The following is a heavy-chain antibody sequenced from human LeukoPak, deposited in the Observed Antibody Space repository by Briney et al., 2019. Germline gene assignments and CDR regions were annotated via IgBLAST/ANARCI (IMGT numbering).Heavy chain of an antibody. V-gene: IGHV4-39*01. Sequence: PSETLSLTCTVSGGSISTSRYYWGWIRQPPGKGLEWIGSIYYSGFTYYNPSLKSRVTISLDTSKNQFSLKLTSVTAADTAVYYCAPVQWLADTWGYWGQGTLVTVSS. CDR2: IYYSGFT. CDR1: GGSISTSRYY. J-gene: IGHJ4*02. CDR3: APVQWLADTWGY. D-gene: IGHD6-19*01.